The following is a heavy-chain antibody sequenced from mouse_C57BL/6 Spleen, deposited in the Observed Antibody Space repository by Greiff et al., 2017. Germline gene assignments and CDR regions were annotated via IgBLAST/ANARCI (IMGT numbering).Heavy chain of an antibody. CDR3: ARVPYYYGSSEGYYAMDY. CDR1: GYTFTSYW. CDR2: IYPGSGST. D-gene: IGHD1-1*01. J-gene: IGHJ4*01. Sequence: QVQLQQPGAELVKPGASVKMSCKASGYTFTSYWITWVKQRPGQGLEWIGDIYPGSGSTNYNEKFKSKATLTVDTSSSTAYMQRSSLTSEDSAVYYCARVPYYYGSSEGYYAMDYWGQGTSVTVSS. V-gene: IGHV1-55*01.